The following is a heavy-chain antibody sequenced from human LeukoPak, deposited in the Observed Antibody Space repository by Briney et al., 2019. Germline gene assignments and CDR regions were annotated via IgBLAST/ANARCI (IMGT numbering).Heavy chain of an antibody. CDR2: INPNSGGT. D-gene: IGHD3-3*01. J-gene: IGHJ6*02. Sequence: GSVKLSCKASGYTFSGYYMHWVRQAPGQGLEWMGCINPNSGGTNYAQKFEGRVTMSRDTSISTAYMELSWLTSDDTAVYYCARVAYYDFVYYCMDVWGQGTTVIVSS. CDR1: GYTFSGYY. V-gene: IGHV1-2*02. CDR3: ARVAYYDFVYYCMDV.